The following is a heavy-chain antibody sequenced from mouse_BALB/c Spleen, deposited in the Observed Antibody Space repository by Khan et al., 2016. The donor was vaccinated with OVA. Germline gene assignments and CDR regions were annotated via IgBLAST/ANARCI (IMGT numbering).Heavy chain of an antibody. D-gene: IGHD1-1*01. CDR1: GFTFSTYG. J-gene: IGHJ3*01. Sequence: EVELVESGGDLVKPGGSLKLSCAASGFTFSTYGMSWVRQTPDKRLEWVATVSTGGGYTYYPDSVKGRFTISRDNAKNTLYLQMSGLKSEDTAMFYCTVLAYYDESEGFAYWGQGTLVTVSA. CDR2: VSTGGGYT. CDR3: TVLAYYDESEGFAY. V-gene: IGHV5-6*01.